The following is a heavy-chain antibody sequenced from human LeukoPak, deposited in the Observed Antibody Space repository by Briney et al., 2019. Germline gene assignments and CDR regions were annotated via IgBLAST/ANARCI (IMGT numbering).Heavy chain of an antibody. CDR1: GSTFSSYW. CDR3: ARDSDYGDYRASCDY. J-gene: IGHJ4*02. Sequence: TGGSLRLSCAASGSTFSSYWMHWVRQAPGKGLVWVSRINSDGSSTSYADSVKGRFTISRDNAKNTLYLQMNSLRAEDTAVYYCARDSDYGDYRASCDYWGQGTLVTVSS. V-gene: IGHV3-74*01. D-gene: IGHD4-17*01. CDR2: INSDGSST.